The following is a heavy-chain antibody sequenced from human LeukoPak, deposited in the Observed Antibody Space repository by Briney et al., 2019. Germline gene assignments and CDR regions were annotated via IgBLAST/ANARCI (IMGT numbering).Heavy chain of an antibody. V-gene: IGHV1-8*01. CDR2: MNPNSGNT. J-gene: IGHJ6*02. CDR3: ARAYTGYYYDSSGYYYPSYSRYYYYYYGMDV. D-gene: IGHD3-22*01. Sequence: ASVKVSCTASGYTFTSYDINWVRQATGQGLEWMGWMNPNSGNTGYAQKFQGRVTMTGNTSISTAYMELSSLRSEDTAVYYCARAYTGYYYDSSGYYYPSYSRYYYYYYGMDVWGQGTTVTVSS. CDR1: GYTFTSYD.